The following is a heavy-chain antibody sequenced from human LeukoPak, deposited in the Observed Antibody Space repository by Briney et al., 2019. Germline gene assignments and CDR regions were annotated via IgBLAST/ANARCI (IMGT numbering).Heavy chain of an antibody. J-gene: IGHJ4*02. CDR3: AREGPGSGCFFDY. Sequence: DSVKVSCKAAGYTFTSYYMHWLRQAPGQGLEWMGIINPSGGSTNYAQKFQGRVTMTRDASTSTVFMEVNSLRSEDTTMYYCAREGPGSGCFFDYWGQGTLVTVSS. CDR1: GYTFTSYY. D-gene: IGHD6-19*01. V-gene: IGHV1-46*03. CDR2: INPSGGST.